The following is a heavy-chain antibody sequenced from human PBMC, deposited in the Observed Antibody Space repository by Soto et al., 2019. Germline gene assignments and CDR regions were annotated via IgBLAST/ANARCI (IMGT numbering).Heavy chain of an antibody. D-gene: IGHD4-4*01. CDR3: ARQTIIYRNLHFDY. CDR1: GGSISSTDDY. Sequence: PSETLSLTCTVSGGSISSTDDYLAWIRQPPGRGLEWIGNIYHSGATYYNPSLKSRVTISGDTSKNQFSLTLSSVTAADTAVYYCARQTIIYRNLHFDYWGQGAQVTVSS. J-gene: IGHJ4*02. CDR2: IYHSGAT. V-gene: IGHV4-39*01.